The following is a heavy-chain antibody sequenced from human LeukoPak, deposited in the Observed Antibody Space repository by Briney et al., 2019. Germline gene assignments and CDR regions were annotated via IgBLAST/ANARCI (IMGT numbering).Heavy chain of an antibody. CDR3: ARSGSGYLRYYFDY. D-gene: IGHD5-12*01. J-gene: IGHJ4*02. CDR1: GGSISSGSYY. CDR2: IYSSGST. Sequence: SETLSLTCTVSGGSISSGSYYWSWIRQPAGMGLEWIGRIYSSGSTNYNPSLKSRVTISLDTSKNQFSLKLSSVTAADTAVYYCARSGSGYLRYYFDYWGQGTLVTVSS. V-gene: IGHV4-61*02.